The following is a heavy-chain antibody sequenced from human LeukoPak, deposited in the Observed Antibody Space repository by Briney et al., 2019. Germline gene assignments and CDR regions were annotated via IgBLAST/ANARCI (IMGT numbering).Heavy chain of an antibody. CDR2: ISSSGSTI. D-gene: IGHD5-18*01. Sequence: PGGSLRLSCAASGXIFSSYEMNWVRQAPGKGLEWVSYISSSGSTIYYADSVKGRFTISRDNAKNSLYLQMNSLRAEDTAVYYCARDDSYGLDYWGQGTLVTVSS. V-gene: IGHV3-48*03. J-gene: IGHJ4*02. CDR3: ARDDSYGLDY. CDR1: GXIFSSYE.